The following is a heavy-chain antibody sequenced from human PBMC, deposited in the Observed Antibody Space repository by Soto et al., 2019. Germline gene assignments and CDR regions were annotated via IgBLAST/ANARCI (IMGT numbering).Heavy chain of an antibody. J-gene: IGHJ3*02. V-gene: IGHV3-30-3*01. Sequence: QVQLVESGGGVVQPGRSLRLSCAASGFTFSSYAMHWVRQAPGKGLEWVAVISYDGSNKYYADSVKGRFTISRDNSKKTLYLQMNSLRAEDTAVYYCARESEYYYDRSGYERGRAFDIWGQGTMVTVSS. CDR2: ISYDGSNK. CDR3: ARESEYYYDRSGYERGRAFDI. CDR1: GFTFSSYA. D-gene: IGHD3-22*01.